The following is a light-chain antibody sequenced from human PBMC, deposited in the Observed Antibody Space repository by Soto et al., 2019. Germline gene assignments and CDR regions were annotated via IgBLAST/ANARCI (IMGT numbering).Light chain of an antibody. CDR1: SSNIGSNY. J-gene: IGLJ3*02. V-gene: IGLV1-47*01. CDR2: RNN. CDR3: AAWDDSLSGWV. Sequence: QSVLTQPPSASGTPGQRVTISCSGSSSNIGSNYVYWYQQFPGTAPKLLIYRNNQRPSGVPDRFSGSKSGTSASLAISGLRSEDEADYHCAAWDDSLSGWVFGGGTKLPS.